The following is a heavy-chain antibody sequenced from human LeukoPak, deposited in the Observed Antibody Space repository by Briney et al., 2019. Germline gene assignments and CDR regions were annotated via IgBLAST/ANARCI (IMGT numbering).Heavy chain of an antibody. D-gene: IGHD4-17*01. CDR1: GFAFSSYA. Sequence: GSLRLSCADSGFAFSSYALAWVRQAPGKGLEWVSAVTGRGVATHYADSVKGRFTISRDNSKKTMYLQMNSLRAEDTAIYYCASDPNGDYVGALGFWGRGTLVTVSS. J-gene: IGHJ4*01. V-gene: IGHV3-23*01. CDR2: VTGRGVAT. CDR3: ASDPNGDYVGALGF.